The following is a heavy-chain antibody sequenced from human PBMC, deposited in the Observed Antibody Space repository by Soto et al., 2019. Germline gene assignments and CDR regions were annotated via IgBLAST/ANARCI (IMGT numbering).Heavy chain of an antibody. Sequence: ITCTVSEGTISSIRYYWGWIRQTPGKGLKWIGNIYYSGSTYYNPSLKSRVNISVDTSKNQFSLKLSSVTAADTAVYYCARSGYCSSTSCYRKYYFDYWGQGTLVTVSS. J-gene: IGHJ4*02. CDR3: ARSGYCSSTSCYRKYYFDY. CDR1: EGTISSIRYY. CDR2: IYYSGST. V-gene: IGHV4-39*01. D-gene: IGHD2-2*01.